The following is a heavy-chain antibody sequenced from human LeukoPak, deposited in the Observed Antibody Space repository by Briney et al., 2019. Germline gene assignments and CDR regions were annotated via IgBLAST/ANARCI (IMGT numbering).Heavy chain of an antibody. D-gene: IGHD3-10*01. V-gene: IGHV3-30*04. J-gene: IGHJ4*02. CDR1: GFTFNNYP. CDR2: IGYDGGFK. Sequence: PGGSLRLSCVTSGFTFNNYPMHWVRNAPGKGLEWVAVIGYDGGFKFHSDSVKGRFTISRDDSKNTLYLQMNSLRPEDTALYYCARDPKTGSPDYFDYWGQGTLVTVST. CDR3: ARDPKTGSPDYFDY.